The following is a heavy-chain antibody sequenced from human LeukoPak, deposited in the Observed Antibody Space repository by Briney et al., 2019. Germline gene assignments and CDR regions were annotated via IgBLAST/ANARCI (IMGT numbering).Heavy chain of an antibody. D-gene: IGHD3-10*01. V-gene: IGHV1-69*06. CDR3: ARYYYYGSGSYYNSDYYYYGMDV. Sequence: ASVKVSCKASGGTFSSYAINWVRQAPGQGLEWMGGIIPIFGTANYAQKFQGRVTITADKSTSTAYMELSSLRSEDTAVYYCARYYYYGSGSYYNSDYYYYGMDVWGKGTTVTVSS. J-gene: IGHJ6*04. CDR1: GGTFSSYA. CDR2: IIPIFGTA.